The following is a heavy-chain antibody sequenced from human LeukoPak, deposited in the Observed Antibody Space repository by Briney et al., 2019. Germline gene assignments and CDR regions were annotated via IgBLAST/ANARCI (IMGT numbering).Heavy chain of an antibody. D-gene: IGHD7-27*01. CDR2: LSWNSGSI. CDR1: GYTSYEYA. CDR3: AKALDDWGGYFEL. V-gene: IGHV3-9*02. Sequence: PGGTLRLSRAASGYTSYEYAMHRVPQAPGKGLEWGSGLSWNSGSIGYADTVKGRVTISRDNAKTSLYMQMNGLRAEDMALYYCAKALDDWGGYFELWGRGNLVTVSS. J-gene: IGHJ2*01.